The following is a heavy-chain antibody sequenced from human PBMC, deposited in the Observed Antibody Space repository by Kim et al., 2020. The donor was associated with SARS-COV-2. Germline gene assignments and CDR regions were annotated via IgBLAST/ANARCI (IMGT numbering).Heavy chain of an antibody. V-gene: IGHV3-43D*03. CDR1: GFTFDDYA. Sequence: GGSLRLSCAASGFTFDDYAMHWVRQAPGKGLEWVSLISWDGGSTYYADSVKGRFTISRDNSKNSLYLQMNSLRAEDTALYYCAKASSSSWIRPLDYWGQGTLVTVSS. D-gene: IGHD6-13*01. CDR3: AKASSSSWIRPLDY. J-gene: IGHJ4*02. CDR2: ISWDGGST.